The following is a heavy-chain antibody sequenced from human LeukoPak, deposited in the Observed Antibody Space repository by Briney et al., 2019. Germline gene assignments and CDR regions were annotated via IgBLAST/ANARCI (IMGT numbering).Heavy chain of an antibody. V-gene: IGHV1-46*01. Sequence: ASVKVSCKASGYTFTSYYMHWVRQAPGQGLEWMGIINPSGGSTSYPQKFQGRVTMTRDTSTSTVYMELSSLRSEDTAVYYCARDYCSGGSCFNWFDPWGQGTLVTVSS. CDR1: GYTFTSYY. CDR2: INPSGGST. D-gene: IGHD2-15*01. CDR3: ARDYCSGGSCFNWFDP. J-gene: IGHJ5*02.